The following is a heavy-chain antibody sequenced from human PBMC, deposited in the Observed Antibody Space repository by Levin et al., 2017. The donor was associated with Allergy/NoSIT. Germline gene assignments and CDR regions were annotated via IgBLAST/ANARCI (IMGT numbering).Heavy chain of an antibody. CDR3: ARDVHQTGYYYYYYYGMDV. V-gene: IGHV3-21*01. CDR2: ISSSSSYI. D-gene: IGHD3-9*01. CDR1: GFTFSSYS. J-gene: IGHJ6*02. Sequence: TSGGSLRLSCAASGFTFSSYSMNWVRQAPGKGLEWVSSISSSSSYIYYADSVKGRFTISRDNAKNSLYLQMNSLRAEDTAVYYCARDVHQTGYYYYYYYGMDVWGQGTTVTVSS.